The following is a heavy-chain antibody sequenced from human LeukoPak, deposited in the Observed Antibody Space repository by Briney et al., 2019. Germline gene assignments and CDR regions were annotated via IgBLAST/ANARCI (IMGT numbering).Heavy chain of an antibody. CDR2: ISASGAMT. CDR1: GFSFNNYA. Sequence: GGSLRLSCAASGFSFNNYAMTWVRQAPGKGLEWVSSISASGAMTYYADPVKGRFTVSRDNSKNNLYLQMSRLTAADTAVYYCAKDRSIGTYYTFDHWGQGTLVIVSS. J-gene: IGHJ4*02. V-gene: IGHV3-23*01. CDR3: AKDRSIGTYYTFDH. D-gene: IGHD1-26*01.